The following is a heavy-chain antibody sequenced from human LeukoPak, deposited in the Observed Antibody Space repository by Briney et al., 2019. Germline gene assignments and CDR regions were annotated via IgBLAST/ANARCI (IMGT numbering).Heavy chain of an antibody. D-gene: IGHD5-24*01. Sequence: SETLSLTCTVSGGSVTDYYWSWIRQSPGKGLEWIGYIYYTGTSYNPSLKSRVTISADTSKNQFSLKLTSVTPADTAVYYCARGRDGYNFAHYYFDYWGQGTLVTVSS. CDR1: GGSVTDYY. J-gene: IGHJ4*02. CDR3: ARGRDGYNFAHYYFDY. V-gene: IGHV4-59*02. CDR2: IYYTGT.